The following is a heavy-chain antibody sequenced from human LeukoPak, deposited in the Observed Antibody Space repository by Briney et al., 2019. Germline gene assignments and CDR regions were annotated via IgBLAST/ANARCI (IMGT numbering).Heavy chain of an antibody. V-gene: IGHV4-59*01. CDR2: IYYTGTT. J-gene: IGHJ4*02. Sequence: PSETLSLTCSVSGGSISTYYWTWIRQIPGKGLEWIGYIYYTGTTNYNPLFESRATISVDTSTNQFSLKLTSVTAADTAVSFCARGEDFERYYLAYWGQGTLVTVSS. D-gene: IGHD3-9*01. CDR3: ARGEDFERYYLAY. CDR1: GGSISTYY.